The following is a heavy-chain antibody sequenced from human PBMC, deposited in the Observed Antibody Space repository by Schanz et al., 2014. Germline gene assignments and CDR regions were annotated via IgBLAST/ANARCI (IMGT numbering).Heavy chain of an antibody. J-gene: IGHJ3*02. CDR3: AKAKSGAHGAFDI. D-gene: IGHD3-10*01. V-gene: IGHV3-66*01. CDR1: GFTVSKNY. CDR2: IYTDGST. Sequence: EVQLVESGGGLVQPGGSLRLSCAASGFTVSKNYMSWVRQAPGKGLEWVSIIYTDGSTYYADSVRDRFTISRDNSKNMLYLQINNLRAEDTAVYYCAKAKSGAHGAFDIWGRGTMVTVSS.